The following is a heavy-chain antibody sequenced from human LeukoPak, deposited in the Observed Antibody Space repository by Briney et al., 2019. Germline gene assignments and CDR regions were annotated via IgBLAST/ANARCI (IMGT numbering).Heavy chain of an antibody. CDR3: ARLYTSSWYRVDDY. CDR1: GNTFSTYD. CDR2: ISPDNGNT. Sequence: ASVKVSCKVSGNTFSTYDISWVRQAPGQGLEWMGWISPDNGNTNYAQNLQGRVTLTADTSTSTAYMELRSLRSDDTAMYYCARLYTSSWYRVDDYWGQGTLVTVSS. V-gene: IGHV1-18*01. D-gene: IGHD6-13*01. J-gene: IGHJ4*02.